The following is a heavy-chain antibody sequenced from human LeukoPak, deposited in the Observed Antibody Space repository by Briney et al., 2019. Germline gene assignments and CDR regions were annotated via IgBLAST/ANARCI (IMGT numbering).Heavy chain of an antibody. D-gene: IGHD3-22*01. CDR2: INPSSGGT. CDR1: GYTFTDYY. Sequence: GASVKVSCKASGYTFTDYYMLWVRQAAGQGLEWMGWINPSSGGTNYAQKLQGRVTVTRDTSISTAYMDLSRLRSDDTAVYYCARAGVWDYSDSSGYHNAAFDIWGQGTMVTVSS. V-gene: IGHV1-2*02. CDR3: ARAGVWDYSDSSGYHNAAFDI. J-gene: IGHJ3*02.